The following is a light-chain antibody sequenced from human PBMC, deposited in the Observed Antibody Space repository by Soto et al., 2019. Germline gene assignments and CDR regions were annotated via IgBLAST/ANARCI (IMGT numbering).Light chain of an antibody. Sequence: DIHLTQTPSTLSASVGDRVTITCRPSQDINRWLSWYQEKPGKAPKILIYTANTLESGVPSRFSCSGYGKEFILTISSLQPVDFATYYCQQFSLYWAFGQGTKVDIK. CDR3: QQFSLYWA. CDR1: QDINRW. J-gene: IGKJ1*01. CDR2: TAN. V-gene: IGKV1-5*01.